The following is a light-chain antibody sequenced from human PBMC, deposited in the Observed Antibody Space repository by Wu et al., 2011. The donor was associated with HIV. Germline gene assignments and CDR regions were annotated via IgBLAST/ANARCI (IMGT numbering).Light chain of an antibody. V-gene: IGKV3D-20*02. Sequence: EIVLTQSPGTLSLSPGERATLSCRASQSVGSTYLAWYQQKPGQAPRLLIYGASNRATGIPDRFSGSGSGTDFTLTIRRLEPEDLAVYYCQQRSNWLTFGGGTKVEIK. J-gene: IGKJ4*01. CDR3: QQRSNWLT. CDR1: QSVGSTY. CDR2: GAS.